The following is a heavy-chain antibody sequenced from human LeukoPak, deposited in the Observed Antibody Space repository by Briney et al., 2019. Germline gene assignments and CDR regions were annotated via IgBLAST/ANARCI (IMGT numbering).Heavy chain of an antibody. D-gene: IGHD6-19*01. J-gene: IGHJ5*02. CDR1: GGAFSGYY. CDR3: AAQWVASNWFDP. CDR2: INHSGST. V-gene: IGHV4-34*01. Sequence: SETLSLTRAVYGGAFSGYYWICIPHSPGEGLEWIGEINHSGSTTYNTPPKSRVTMSVDTRTNHISLKVRSVTAAATPAYYCAAQWVASNWFDPWGQRTLVTVSS.